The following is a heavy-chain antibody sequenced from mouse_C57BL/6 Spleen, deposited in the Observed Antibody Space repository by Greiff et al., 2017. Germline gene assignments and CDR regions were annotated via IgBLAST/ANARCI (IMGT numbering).Heavy chain of an antibody. V-gene: IGHV5-4*03. CDR1: GFTFSSYA. J-gene: IGHJ1*03. CDR3: AGARGYYGSGGRYFDV. Sequence: EVKVVESGGGLVKPGGSLKLSCAASGFTFSSYAMSWVRQTPEKRLEWVATISAGGSYTYYPDNVKGRFTISRDNAKNNLYLQMSHLKSEDTAMYYCAGARGYYGSGGRYFDVWGTGTTVTVSS. CDR2: ISAGGSYT. D-gene: IGHD1-1*01.